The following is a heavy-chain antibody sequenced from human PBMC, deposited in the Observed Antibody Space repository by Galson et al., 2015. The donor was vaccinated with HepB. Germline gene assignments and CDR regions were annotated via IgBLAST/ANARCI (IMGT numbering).Heavy chain of an antibody. CDR1: GFIFRHHA. D-gene: IGHD3-16*01. CDR2: INGRGSTR. V-gene: IGHV3-23*01. J-gene: IGHJ5*02. Sequence: SLRLSCAGSGFIFRHHAMALIRQAPGKGLSWVSGINGRGSTRSYSDAVKGRFSISRDNSKDPVFLQMDNLRAEDTAVYYCVKEGSWFGGDWFDPWGQGALVTVS. CDR3: VKEGSWFGGDWFDP.